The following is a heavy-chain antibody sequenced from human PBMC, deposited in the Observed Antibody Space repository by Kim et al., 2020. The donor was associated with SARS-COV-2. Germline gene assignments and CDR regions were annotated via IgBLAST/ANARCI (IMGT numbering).Heavy chain of an antibody. CDR3: ARDWARILAVAGPDAFDI. V-gene: IGHV1-69*13. J-gene: IGHJ3*02. CDR2: IIPIFGTA. CDR1: GGTFSSYA. D-gene: IGHD6-19*01. Sequence: SVKVSCKASGGTFSSYAISWVRQAPGQGLEWMGGIIPIFGTANYAQKFQGRVTITANEATSTAYMELSSLRSEDTAVYYCARDWARILAVAGPDAFDIWGQGTMVTVSS.